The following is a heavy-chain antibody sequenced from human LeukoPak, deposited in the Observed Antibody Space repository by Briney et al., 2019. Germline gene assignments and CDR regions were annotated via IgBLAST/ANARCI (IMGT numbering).Heavy chain of an antibody. CDR1: GFTFDDYA. Sequence: GGSLRLSCAASGFTFDDYAMHWVRQAPGKGLEWVSGISWNSGSIGYADSVKGRFTISRDNAKNSLYLQMNSLRAEGTALYYCAKDTGIVATYGMDVWGQGTTVTVSS. J-gene: IGHJ6*02. V-gene: IGHV3-9*01. CDR3: AKDTGIVATYGMDV. CDR2: ISWNSGSI. D-gene: IGHD5-12*01.